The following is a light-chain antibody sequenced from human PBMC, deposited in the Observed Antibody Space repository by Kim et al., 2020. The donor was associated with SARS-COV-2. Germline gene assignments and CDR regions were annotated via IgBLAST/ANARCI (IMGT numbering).Light chain of an antibody. CDR2: AAS. CDR1: QGNSNY. Sequence: ASVGDRVTITCRASQGNSNYFPWYPQKPGKVPKLLIYAASALQSGVPSRFSGSGSGTDFTLTISSLQPEDVATYYCHKYNSAPRTFGQGTKVDIK. J-gene: IGKJ1*01. V-gene: IGKV1-27*01. CDR3: HKYNSAPRT.